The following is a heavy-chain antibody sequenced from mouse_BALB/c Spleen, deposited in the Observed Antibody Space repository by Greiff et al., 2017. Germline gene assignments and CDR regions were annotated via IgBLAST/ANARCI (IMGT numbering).Heavy chain of an antibody. CDR2: IWGDGRT. CDR3: AKLDGYYEAMDY. CDR1: GFSLTSYG. D-gene: IGHD2-3*01. Sequence: VKLVESGPGLVAPSQSLSITCTVSGFSLTSYGVSWVRQPPGKGLEWLGVIWGDGRTNYHSALISRLSISKENSKSQVFLKLNSLQTDETATYYCAKLDGYYEAMDYWGQGTSVTVSS. J-gene: IGHJ4*01. V-gene: IGHV2-3*01.